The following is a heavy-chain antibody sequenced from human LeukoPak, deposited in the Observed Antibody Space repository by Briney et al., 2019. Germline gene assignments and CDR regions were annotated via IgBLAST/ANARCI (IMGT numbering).Heavy chain of an antibody. J-gene: IGHJ4*02. V-gene: IGHV3-23*01. Sequence: GGSLRLSCAVSGFTFSSYVMSWVRQAPGKGLEWVSAISGSGGSTYYADSVKGRFTISRDNSKNTLYLQMNSLRVEDTAIYYCAKATIEQWLVKVDSFDSWGQGSLVTISS. CDR1: GFTFSSYV. CDR3: AKATIEQWLVKVDSFDS. CDR2: ISGSGGST. D-gene: IGHD6-19*01.